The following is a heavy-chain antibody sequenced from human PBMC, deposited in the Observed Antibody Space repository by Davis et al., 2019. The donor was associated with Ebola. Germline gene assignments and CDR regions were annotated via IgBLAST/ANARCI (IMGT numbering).Heavy chain of an antibody. V-gene: IGHV3-73*01. CDR1: GFSFSGSA. J-gene: IGHJ4*02. CDR2: IRSKPKNYAT. Sequence: GGSLRLSCAASGFSFSGSAMHWVRQASGKGLEWIGRIRSKPKNYATAYAASVKGRFTISRDDSKNTAYLQMNRLTTEDTAVYYCVTEVIILMTSDFWGQGSLVTVSS. CDR3: VTEVIILMTSDF. D-gene: IGHD2-8*02.